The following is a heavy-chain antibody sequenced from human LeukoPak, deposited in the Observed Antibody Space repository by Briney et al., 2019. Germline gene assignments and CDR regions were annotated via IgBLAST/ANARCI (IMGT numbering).Heavy chain of an antibody. J-gene: IGHJ4*02. CDR1: GFTSSDHY. CDR2: TKNKANNYNT. D-gene: IGHD3-9*01. Sequence: GGSLSLSCEASGFTSSDHYMDWVRQAPGKGREWVGRTKNKANNYNTEYAASVKGRFTISRDDSKNSLYLQMNSLKTEDTAVYYCARVARFDSIDYWGQGTLVTVSS. V-gene: IGHV3-72*01. CDR3: ARVARFDSIDY.